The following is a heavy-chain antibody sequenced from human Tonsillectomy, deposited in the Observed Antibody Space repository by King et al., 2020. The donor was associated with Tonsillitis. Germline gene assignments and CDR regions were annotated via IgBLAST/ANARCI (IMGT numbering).Heavy chain of an antibody. D-gene: IGHD1-1*01. J-gene: IGHJ3*02. CDR2: ISYDGSNK. CDR1: GFTLSIYV. CDR3: AGEDLEGYPDAFDI. Sequence: VQLVESGGGVVQPGRSLRLSCAASGFTLSIYVMHWVRQAPGKGLEWVAVISYDGSNKYYADSVKGRFTISRDKSKNTLYLQMNSLRAEETAVYYCAGEDLEGYPDAFDIWGQGTMVTVSS. V-gene: IGHV3-33*05.